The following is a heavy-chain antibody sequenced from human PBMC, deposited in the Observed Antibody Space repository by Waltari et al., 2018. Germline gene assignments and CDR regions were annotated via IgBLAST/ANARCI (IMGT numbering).Heavy chain of an antibody. CDR2: KDYRANRYD. J-gene: IGHJ4*02. CDR1: GDSVSSNNAS. Sequence: QVQLQQSGPGLVKPSQTLSLTCAISGDSVSSNNASWNWISQSPSRGLEWLGRKDYRANRYDDYAVHVKIRIIINPDTSKNQFSLQLNSVNPEDMAVYDCARVFNSSAWYFDYWGQGILVTVSS. D-gene: IGHD6-19*01. V-gene: IGHV6-1*01. CDR3: ARVFNSSAWYFDY.